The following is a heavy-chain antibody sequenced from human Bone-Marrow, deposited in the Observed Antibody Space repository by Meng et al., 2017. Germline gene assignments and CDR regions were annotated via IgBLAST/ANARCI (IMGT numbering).Heavy chain of an antibody. Sequence: ASVKVLCKASGYTFTSYAMNWVRQAPGQGLEWMGWINTNTGKPTYAQGFTGRFVFSLDTSVSTAYLQISSLKAEDTAVYYCARYPSGPVPSSGWHHYYYYGMDVWGQGTTVTVSS. D-gene: IGHD6-19*01. CDR2: INTNTGKP. CDR3: ARYPSGPVPSSGWHHYYYYGMDV. V-gene: IGHV7-4-1*02. CDR1: GYTFTSYA. J-gene: IGHJ6*02.